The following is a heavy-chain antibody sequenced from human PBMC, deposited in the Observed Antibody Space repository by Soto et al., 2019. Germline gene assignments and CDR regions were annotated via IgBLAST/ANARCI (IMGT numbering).Heavy chain of an antibody. CDR1: GYTFASYY. CDR2: INPSGGST. V-gene: IGHV1-46*01. J-gene: IGHJ4*02. D-gene: IGHD2-15*01. Sequence: ASVKVSCKASGYTFASYYMHWVRQAPGQGLEWMGVINPSGGSTTYAQKFQGRVTMTRDTSTSTVYMELSSLRSDDTAVYYCARIISGGHFDFWGQGTLVTVSS. CDR3: ARIISGGHFDF.